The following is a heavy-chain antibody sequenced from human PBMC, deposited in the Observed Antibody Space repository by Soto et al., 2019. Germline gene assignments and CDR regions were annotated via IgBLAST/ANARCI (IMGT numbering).Heavy chain of an antibody. CDR2: ISYGGGTT. J-gene: IGHJ4*02. D-gene: IGHD3-22*01. V-gene: IGHV3-23*01. CDR3: AKNPGYYYDSTGYHFDY. CDR1: AFTFSNYA. Sequence: GGSLILSCAASAFTFSNYAMSWVRPAPGKGLEWVSAISYGGGTTYYADSVKGRFTISRDNSKNTLYLQMNSLRAEDTAVYYCAKNPGYYYDSTGYHFDYWGQGTLVTVSS.